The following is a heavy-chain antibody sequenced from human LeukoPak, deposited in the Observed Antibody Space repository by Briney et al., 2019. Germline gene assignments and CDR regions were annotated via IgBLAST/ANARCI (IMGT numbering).Heavy chain of an antibody. Sequence: SGTLSLTCAVSGGSISSSNWWSWARQSPGKGLEWIGEIYHRGSTNHNPSLKSRVTISVDKSKNQLSLKLTSVTAADTAMYHCARDYCSSTSCYSALDYWGQGILVTVSS. CDR1: GGSISSSNW. J-gene: IGHJ4*02. D-gene: IGHD2-2*01. V-gene: IGHV4-4*02. CDR3: ARDYCSSTSCYSALDY. CDR2: IYHRGST.